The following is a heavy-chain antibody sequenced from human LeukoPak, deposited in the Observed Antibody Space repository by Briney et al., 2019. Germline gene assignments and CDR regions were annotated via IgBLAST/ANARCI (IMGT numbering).Heavy chain of an antibody. Sequence: PGGSLRPSCAASGFTFSSYAMHWVRQAPGKGLEWVAVISYDGSNKYYADSVKGRFTISRDNSKNTLYLQMNSLRAEDTAVYYCARDADTSYARGAFDIWGQGTMVTVSS. CDR2: ISYDGSNK. CDR1: GFTFSSYA. CDR3: ARDADTSYARGAFDI. V-gene: IGHV3-30*04. D-gene: IGHD5-18*01. J-gene: IGHJ3*02.